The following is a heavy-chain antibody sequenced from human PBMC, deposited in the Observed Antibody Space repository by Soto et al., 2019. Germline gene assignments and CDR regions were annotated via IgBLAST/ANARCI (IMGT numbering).Heavy chain of an antibody. Sequence: EVQLVESGGGLVKPGGSLRLSCAASGFTFSSYSMNWVRQAPGKGLEWVSSISSSSSYIYYADSVNGRFTISRDNAKNSLYLQMNSLRAEDTAVYYCARDPLDYYGSGSRDYWGQGTLVTVSS. CDR2: ISSSSSYI. J-gene: IGHJ4*02. CDR1: GFTFSSYS. CDR3: ARDPLDYYGSGSRDY. D-gene: IGHD3-10*01. V-gene: IGHV3-21*01.